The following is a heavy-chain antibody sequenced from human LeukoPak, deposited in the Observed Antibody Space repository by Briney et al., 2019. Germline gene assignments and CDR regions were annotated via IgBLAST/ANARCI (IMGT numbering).Heavy chain of an antibody. J-gene: IGHJ4*02. Sequence: GSLRLSCAASGFTFSNYDMHWVRQAPGKGLERVGRIKSKTDGGTTDYAAPVKGRFTISRDDSKNTLYLQMNSLKTEDTAVYYCTTSVEMATIYNYWGQGTLVTVSS. CDR2: IKSKTDGGTT. CDR3: TTSVEMATIYNY. V-gene: IGHV3-15*01. D-gene: IGHD5-24*01. CDR1: GFTFSNYD.